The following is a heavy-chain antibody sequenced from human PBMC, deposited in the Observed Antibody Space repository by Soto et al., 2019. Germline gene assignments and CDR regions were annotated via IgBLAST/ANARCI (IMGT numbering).Heavy chain of an antibody. J-gene: IGHJ6*02. Sequence: WGSLRLACSASGFTCSSYAMHWVRQAPGKGLEWVAVISYDGSNKYYADSVKGRFTISRDNSKNTLYLQMNSLRAEDTAVYYCARDREYYYYGMDVWGQGTTVTVSS. CDR2: ISYDGSNK. CDR3: ARDREYYYYGMDV. V-gene: IGHV3-30-3*01. CDR1: GFTCSSYA.